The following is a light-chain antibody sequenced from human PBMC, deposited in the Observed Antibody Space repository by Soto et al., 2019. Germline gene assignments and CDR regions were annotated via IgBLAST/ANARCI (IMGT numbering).Light chain of an antibody. CDR1: SSDVGGYNY. V-gene: IGLV2-14*01. J-gene: IGLJ3*02. CDR2: VVS. Sequence: QSALTQPASVSGSPGQSITISCTGTSSDVGGYNYVSWFQQHPGKAPKLMIYVVSNRPSGISNRFSGSKSGNTASLTISGLQAEDEAAYYCSSYTTSSSWVFGGGTKVTVL. CDR3: SSYTTSSSWV.